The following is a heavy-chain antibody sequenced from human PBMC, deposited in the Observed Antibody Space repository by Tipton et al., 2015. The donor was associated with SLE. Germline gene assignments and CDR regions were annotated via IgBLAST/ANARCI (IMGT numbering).Heavy chain of an antibody. Sequence: TLSLTCSVSGGSISNYYWSWIRQPPGKALEWIGYIYTSGSTNYNPSLKSRVTISVDTSKNQFSLKLNSVTAADTAVYYCARQGGVGAIDYWGQGTLVTVSS. CDR2: IYTSGST. V-gene: IGHV4-4*09. D-gene: IGHD1-26*01. CDR3: ARQGGVGAIDY. CDR1: GGSISNYY. J-gene: IGHJ4*02.